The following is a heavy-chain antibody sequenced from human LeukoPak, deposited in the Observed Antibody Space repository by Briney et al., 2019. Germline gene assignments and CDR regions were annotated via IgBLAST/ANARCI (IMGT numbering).Heavy chain of an antibody. CDR3: TRAHCGGDCYHNYYFYMDV. CDR2: IGSSGGTI. Sequence: PGGSLRLSCAASGFTFSDYYMSWVRQAPGKGLEWLPNIGSSGGTIYYADSVKGRFAISGDNTENSLYLQMNSLRAEDTAIYFCTRAHCGGDCYHNYYFYMDVWGRGTTVTVSS. V-gene: IGHV3-11*01. D-gene: IGHD2-21*02. J-gene: IGHJ6*03. CDR1: GFTFSDYY.